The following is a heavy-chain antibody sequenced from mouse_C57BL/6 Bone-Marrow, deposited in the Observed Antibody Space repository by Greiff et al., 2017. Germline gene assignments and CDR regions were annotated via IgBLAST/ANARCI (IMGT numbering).Heavy chain of an antibody. Sequence: EVKLEESGPGLAKPSQTLSLTCSVTGYSITSDYWNWIRKFPGNKLEYMGYISYSGSTYYNPSLKSRISITRDTSKNQYYLQLNSVTTEDTATYYCARMSYGSSSSYYAMDYWGQGTSVTVSS. CDR1: GYSITSDY. V-gene: IGHV3-8*01. J-gene: IGHJ4*01. CDR2: ISYSGST. CDR3: ARMSYGSSSSYYAMDY. D-gene: IGHD1-1*01.